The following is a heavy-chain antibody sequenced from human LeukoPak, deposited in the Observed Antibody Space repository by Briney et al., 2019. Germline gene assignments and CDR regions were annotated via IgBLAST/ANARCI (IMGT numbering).Heavy chain of an antibody. CDR1: GFTFSSYA. V-gene: IGHV3-23*01. J-gene: IGHJ5*02. CDR2: ISGSGGST. D-gene: IGHD3-22*01. CDR3: AKGRYDSSGYNWFDP. Sequence: GGSLRLSCAASGFTFSSYAMSWVRQAPGKGLEWVSAISGSGGSTYYADSVKGRFTISRDNSKNTLYLQMNSLRAEDTAVYYCAKGRYDSSGYNWFDPWGQGTLVTVSS.